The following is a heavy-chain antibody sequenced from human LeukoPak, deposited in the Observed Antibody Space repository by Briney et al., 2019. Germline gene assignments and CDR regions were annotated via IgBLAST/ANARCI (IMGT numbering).Heavy chain of an antibody. V-gene: IGHV1-2*02. CDR1: GYTFTGYY. J-gene: IGHJ4*02. D-gene: IGHD3-22*01. CDR3: ARDKRKDQSGYRY. Sequence: ASVKVSCKASGYTFTGYYMHWVRQAPGQGLEWMGWINPNSGGTNYAQKFQGRVTMTRDTSISTAYMELSRLRSDDTAVYYCARDKRKDQSGYRYWGQGTLVTVSS. CDR2: INPNSGGT.